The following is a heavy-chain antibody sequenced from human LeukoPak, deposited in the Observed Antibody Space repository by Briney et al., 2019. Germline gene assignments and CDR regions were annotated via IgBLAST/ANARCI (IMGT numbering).Heavy chain of an antibody. Sequence: SGGSLRLSCAASGFTFSSYWMHWVRQAPGKGLVWVSRINSDGSITTYADSVKGRFTISRDNSKNTLYLQMNSLRAEDTAVYYCARAPPSLWSSSSELYNWFDPWGQGTLVTVSS. CDR1: GFTFSSYW. J-gene: IGHJ5*02. CDR3: ARAPPSLWSSSSELYNWFDP. D-gene: IGHD6-6*01. V-gene: IGHV3-74*01. CDR2: INSDGSIT.